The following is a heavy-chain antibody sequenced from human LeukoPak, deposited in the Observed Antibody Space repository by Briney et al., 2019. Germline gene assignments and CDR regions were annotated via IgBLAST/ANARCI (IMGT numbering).Heavy chain of an antibody. CDR2: INSDGSTI. CDR3: ARAGSFRFDY. D-gene: IGHD3-16*02. CDR1: GFTFSTSW. J-gene: IGHJ4*02. Sequence: PGGSLRLSCAASGFTFSTSWVHWVRQAPGKGLVWVSRINSDGSTIDYADSVKGRFTISRDNAKNTLYLQMNSLRVEDTATYYCARAGSFRFDYWGQGTLVTVPS. V-gene: IGHV3-74*01.